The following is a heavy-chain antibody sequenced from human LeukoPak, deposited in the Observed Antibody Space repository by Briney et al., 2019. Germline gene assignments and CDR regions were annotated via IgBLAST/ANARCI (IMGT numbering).Heavy chain of an antibody. CDR3: ARGPNSLRYFDWLLSRSTWFDL. V-gene: IGHV1-8*01. Sequence: GAPVKVSCKASGYTFTSYDINWGRQATGQGREWKGWMNPNSGNTGYAQKFQGRGTITRNSSRSTAYMEVSRLRGEDTAVYYCARGPNSLRYFDWLLSRSTWFDLWGQGTLVTVSS. CDR2: MNPNSGNT. D-gene: IGHD3-9*01. CDR1: GYTFTSYD. J-gene: IGHJ5*02.